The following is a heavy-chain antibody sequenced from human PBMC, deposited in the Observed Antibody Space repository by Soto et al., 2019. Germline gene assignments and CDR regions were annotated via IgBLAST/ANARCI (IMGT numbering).Heavy chain of an antibody. Sequence: SETLSHTCTVSDGSISRGGYYWSWIRQRPGKGLEWIGYIYSSGSTYYDASLRSRVTMSVDTSNNLFPLTLSTVTAADTPIYYCATGPDWSGFFPFVSGGRGPRATVAS. CDR3: ATGPDWSGFFPFVS. V-gene: IGHV4-31*03. CDR1: DGSISRGGYY. D-gene: IGHD3-3*01. CDR2: IYSSGST. J-gene: IGHJ1*01.